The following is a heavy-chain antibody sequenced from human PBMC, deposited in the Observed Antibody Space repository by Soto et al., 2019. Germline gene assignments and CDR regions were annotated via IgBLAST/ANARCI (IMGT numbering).Heavy chain of an antibody. Sequence: QVQLVQSGAEVQKPGSSVKVSCKASGGTFSSYTISWVRQAPGQGLEWMGRIIPILGIANYAQKFQGRVTITADKSTSTAYMELSSLRSEDTAVYYCARDRDYYYYMDVWGKGTTVTVSS. J-gene: IGHJ6*03. CDR1: GGTFSSYT. V-gene: IGHV1-69*08. CDR3: ARDRDYYYYMDV. CDR2: IIPILGIA.